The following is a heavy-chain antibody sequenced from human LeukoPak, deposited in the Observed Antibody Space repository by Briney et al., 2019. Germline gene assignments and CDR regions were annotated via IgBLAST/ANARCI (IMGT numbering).Heavy chain of an antibody. CDR1: GFTFSSYA. D-gene: IGHD3-3*01. V-gene: IGHV3-23*01. Sequence: QSGGSLRLSCAASGFTFSSYAMSWVRQAPGKGLEWVSTISGDDAFTDYAYADSVRGRFTISRDKSKNTLYLQMNSLRAEDTAVYYCAKSEWLLSVFDYWGQGTLVTVSS. J-gene: IGHJ4*02. CDR2: ISGDDAFT. CDR3: AKSEWLLSVFDY.